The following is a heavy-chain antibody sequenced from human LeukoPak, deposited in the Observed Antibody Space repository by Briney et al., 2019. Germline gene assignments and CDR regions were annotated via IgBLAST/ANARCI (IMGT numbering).Heavy chain of an antibody. J-gene: IGHJ6*03. CDR3: ARDPYSGNYGNYYYYYMDV. CDR2: ITSSGAYT. V-gene: IGHV3-21*01. CDR1: GFTFNYYN. Sequence: GGSLRLSCAASGFTFNYYNMNWVRQAPGKALEWVSSITSSGAYTFYADSVRGRFTISRDNAKDSLYLQMNSLGPEDTAVYYCARDPYSGNYGNYYYYYMDVWGKGSTVTISS. D-gene: IGHD1-26*01.